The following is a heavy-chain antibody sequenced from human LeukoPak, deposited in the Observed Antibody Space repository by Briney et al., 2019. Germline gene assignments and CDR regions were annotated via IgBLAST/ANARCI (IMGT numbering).Heavy chain of an antibody. CDR2: MNPNSGNT. J-gene: IGHJ4*02. CDR1: GYTFSSYD. D-gene: IGHD5-24*01. Sequence: SVKVSCKASGYTFSSYDINWVRQATGQGLEWMGWMNPNSGNTGYAQKFQGRVTLTRNTSISTAYMELSSLRSEDTAVYYCARVEMATARRFDYWGQGTLVTVSS. V-gene: IGHV1-8*01. CDR3: ARVEMATARRFDY.